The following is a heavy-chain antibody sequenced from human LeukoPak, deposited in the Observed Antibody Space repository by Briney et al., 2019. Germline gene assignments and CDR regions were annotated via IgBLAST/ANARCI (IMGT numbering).Heavy chain of an antibody. J-gene: IGHJ4*02. CDR1: GDSISSGTYY. D-gene: IGHD6-19*01. V-gene: IGHV4-39*07. Sequence: PSETLSLTCTVSGDSISSGTYYWGWIRQPPGKGLEWIGSIYHSGSTYYNPSLKSRVTISVDTSKNQFSLKLSSVTAADTAVYYCATYREVYSSTHYFDYWGQGTLVTVSS. CDR2: IYHSGST. CDR3: ATYREVYSSTHYFDY.